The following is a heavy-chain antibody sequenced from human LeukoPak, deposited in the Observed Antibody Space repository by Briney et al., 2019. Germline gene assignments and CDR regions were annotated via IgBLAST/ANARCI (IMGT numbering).Heavy chain of an antibody. J-gene: IGHJ4*02. CDR2: ISYDGSNK. V-gene: IGHV3-30*04. Sequence: PGGSLRLSCAASGFTFSNFAMHWVRQAPGKGLEWVAVISYDGSNKYYADSVKGRFTISRDNSKNTLYLQMNSLRAEDTAVYYCARMRSYYTGFDYWGQGTLVTVSS. D-gene: IGHD1-26*01. CDR1: GFTFSNFA. CDR3: ARMRSYYTGFDY.